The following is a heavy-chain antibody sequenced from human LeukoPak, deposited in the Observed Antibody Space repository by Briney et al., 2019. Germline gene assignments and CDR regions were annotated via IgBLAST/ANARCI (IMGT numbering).Heavy chain of an antibody. CDR2: IIPILGIA. Sequence: SVKVSCKASGGTFSSYAISWVRQAPGQGLEWMGRIIPILGIANYAQKFQGRVTITADKSTSTAYVELSSLRSEDTAVYYCARSSSVLVVTAIGYYGMDVWGQGTTVTVSS. J-gene: IGHJ6*02. V-gene: IGHV1-69*04. D-gene: IGHD2-21*02. CDR3: ARSSSVLVVTAIGYYGMDV. CDR1: GGTFSSYA.